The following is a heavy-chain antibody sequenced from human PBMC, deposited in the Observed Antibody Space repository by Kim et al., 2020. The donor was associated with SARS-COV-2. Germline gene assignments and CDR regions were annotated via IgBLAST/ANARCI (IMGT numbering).Heavy chain of an antibody. CDR2: GTDK. V-gene: IGHV3-7*01. D-gene: IGHD2-2*01. Sequence: GTDKHYVDPVKGRFTISRDNAKNSLYLQMNSLRAEDTAVYYCARWTSTSYYWGQGTLVTVSS. J-gene: IGHJ4*02. CDR3: ARWTSTSYY.